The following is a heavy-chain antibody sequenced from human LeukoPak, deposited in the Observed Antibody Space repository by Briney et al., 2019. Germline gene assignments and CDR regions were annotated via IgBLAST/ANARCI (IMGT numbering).Heavy chain of an antibody. J-gene: IGHJ3*01. CDR3: ARNLGPFDV. CDR1: GFTFNDFA. D-gene: IGHD3-16*01. Sequence: PGGSLRLSCAAPGFTFNDFAMTWVRQAPGKGLEWVSTIADAGTYYADSVKGRFIISRDNSKNMLYLQLNSLRADDTAMYNCARNLGPFDVRGHGTMVTVSS. CDR2: IADAGT. V-gene: IGHV3-23*01.